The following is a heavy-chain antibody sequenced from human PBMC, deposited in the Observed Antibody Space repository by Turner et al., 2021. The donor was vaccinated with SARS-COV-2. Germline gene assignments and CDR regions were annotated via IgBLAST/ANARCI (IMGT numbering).Heavy chain of an antibody. CDR2: INAGNGKT. J-gene: IGHJ4*02. CDR1: GYTFTSYA. D-gene: IGHD2-2*02. Sequence: QVQLVQSGAEVKKPGASVKVSCKASGYTFTSYAMHWVRQAHGQRLEWMGWINAGNGKTKYSQKFQGRVTITRDTSASTAYMELSSLRSEDTAVYYCARDVGYCSSTSCYTGSHFDYWGQGTLVTVSS. CDR3: ARDVGYCSSTSCYTGSHFDY. V-gene: IGHV1-3*01.